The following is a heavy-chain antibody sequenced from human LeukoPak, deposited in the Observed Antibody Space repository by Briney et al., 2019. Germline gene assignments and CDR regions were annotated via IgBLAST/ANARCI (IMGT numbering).Heavy chain of an antibody. J-gene: IGHJ4*02. V-gene: IGHV3-53*01. CDR2: IYSDNT. CDR1: GFTFSSYS. CDR3: ARRAGAYSHPYDY. Sequence: GGSLRLSCAASGFTFSSYSMSWVRQAPGKGLEWVSFIYSDNTHYSDSVKGRFAISRDNSKNTLYLQMNSLRAEDTAVYYCARRAGAYSHPYDYWGQGTLVTVSS. D-gene: IGHD4/OR15-4a*01.